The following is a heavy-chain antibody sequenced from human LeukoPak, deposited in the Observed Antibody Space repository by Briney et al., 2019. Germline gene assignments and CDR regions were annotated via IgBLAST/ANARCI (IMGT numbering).Heavy chain of an antibody. Sequence: ASVSVSCTASGYTLTSYGISWVRQAPGQGLEWMGWISAYNGNTNYAQKLQGRVTMTTDTSTSTAYMELRSLRSDDTAVYYCARWVVRGAMYYFDYWGQGTLVTVSS. CDR1: GYTLTSYG. D-gene: IGHD3-10*01. J-gene: IGHJ4*02. CDR3: ARWVVRGAMYYFDY. CDR2: ISAYNGNT. V-gene: IGHV1-18*01.